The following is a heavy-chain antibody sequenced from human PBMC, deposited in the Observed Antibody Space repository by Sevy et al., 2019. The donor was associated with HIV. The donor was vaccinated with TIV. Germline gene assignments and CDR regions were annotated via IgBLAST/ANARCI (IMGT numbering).Heavy chain of an antibody. Sequence: GGSLRLSCAASGFTFSSYAMTWVRQAPGKGLEWVSGISGSGYSTSYSDSVKGRFTISRDNSKNTLYLQMNSLRAEDTAVHYCAKEGGGYNYDSSGLLDYWGQGTLVTVSS. CDR3: AKEGGGYNYDSSGLLDY. V-gene: IGHV3-23*01. CDR1: GFTFSSYA. J-gene: IGHJ4*02. D-gene: IGHD3-22*01. CDR2: ISGSGYST.